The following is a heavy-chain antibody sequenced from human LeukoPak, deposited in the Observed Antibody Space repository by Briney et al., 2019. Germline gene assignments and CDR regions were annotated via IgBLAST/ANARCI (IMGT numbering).Heavy chain of an antibody. CDR2: INTNTGNP. CDR3: ARDSDAPQSGWFDP. Sequence: GASVKVSCKASGYTFTSYAMNWARQAPGQGLEWMGWINTNTGNPTYAQGFTGRFVFSLDTSVSTAYLQISSLKAEDTAVCYCARDSDAPQSGWFDPWGQGTLVTVSS. V-gene: IGHV7-4-1*02. D-gene: IGHD7-27*01. J-gene: IGHJ5*01. CDR1: GYTFTSYA.